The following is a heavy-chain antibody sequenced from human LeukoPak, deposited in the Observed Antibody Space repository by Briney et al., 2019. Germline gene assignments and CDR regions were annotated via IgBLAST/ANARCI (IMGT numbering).Heavy chain of an antibody. CDR1: GFTFSSYS. CDR3: ARPQMATITRYYGMDV. V-gene: IGHV3-21*01. J-gene: IGHJ6*02. Sequence: NPGGSLRLSCAASGFTFSSYSMNWVRQAPGKGLEGVSSISSSSSYIYYADSVKGRFTISRDNAKNSLYLQMNSLRAEDTAVYYCARPQMATITRYYGMDVWGQGTTVTVSS. CDR2: ISSSSSYI. D-gene: IGHD5-24*01.